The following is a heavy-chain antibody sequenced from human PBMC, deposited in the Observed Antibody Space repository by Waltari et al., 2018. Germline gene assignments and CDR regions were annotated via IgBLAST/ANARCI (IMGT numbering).Heavy chain of an antibody. CDR1: GGSFSTYA. J-gene: IGHJ3*02. CDR2: NIPMLGTA. D-gene: IGHD6-13*01. CDR3: ARGGLYGQQLLESAFEI. V-gene: IGHV1-69*05. Sequence: QVQLVQSGAELKKPGSSVKVSCKASGGSFSTYAITWVRQAPGQGLEWMGRNIPMLGTATYDQKTQDRVTIITDESMTTAYMELSSLTSEDTAVYYCARGGLYGQQLLESAFEIWGQGTKVTVSS.